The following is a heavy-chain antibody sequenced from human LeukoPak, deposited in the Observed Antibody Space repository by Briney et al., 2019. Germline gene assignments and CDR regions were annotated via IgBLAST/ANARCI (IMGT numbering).Heavy chain of an antibody. V-gene: IGHV1-69*04. D-gene: IGHD5-12*01. J-gene: IGHJ5*02. Sequence: SVTVSCKAFGATLNIGHAFIWARQAPGPGLQWMGRIIPFLGEVNYAQNFQGRVSFTADKSTATMYMEMKSLRLDDTAIYYCSPCGHAYDWFGPWGQGTLVTVSS. CDR3: SPCGHAYDWFGP. CDR2: IIPFLGEV. CDR1: GATLNIGHA.